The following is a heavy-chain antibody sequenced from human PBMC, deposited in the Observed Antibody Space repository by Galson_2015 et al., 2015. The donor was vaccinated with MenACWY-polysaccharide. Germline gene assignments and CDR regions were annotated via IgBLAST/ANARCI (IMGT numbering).Heavy chain of an antibody. CDR3: AKDLHDYGDYVYYYYGMDV. CDR1: GFTFDDYA. V-gene: IGHV3-9*01. D-gene: IGHD4-17*01. Sequence: SLRLSCAASGFTFDDYAMHWVRQAPGKGLEWVSGISWNSGSIGYADSVKGRFAISRDNAKNSLYLQMNSLRAEDTALYYCAKDLHDYGDYVYYYYGMDVWGQGTTVTVSS. CDR2: ISWNSGSI. J-gene: IGHJ6*02.